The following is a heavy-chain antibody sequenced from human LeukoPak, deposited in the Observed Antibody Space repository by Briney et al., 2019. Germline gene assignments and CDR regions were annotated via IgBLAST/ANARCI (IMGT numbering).Heavy chain of an antibody. V-gene: IGHV3-30*04. CDR3: ARDILYDSSGYYLDS. J-gene: IGHJ5*01. CDR1: GFTFSSFA. Sequence: GGSLRLSCAASGFTFSSFAMHWVRQAPGKGLEWVAVISYDGSDKYYSNSVKGRFTISRDNSKNTLYLQMHNLRAEDTALYYCARDILYDSSGYYLDSWGQGTLVTVSS. CDR2: ISYDGSDK. D-gene: IGHD3-22*01.